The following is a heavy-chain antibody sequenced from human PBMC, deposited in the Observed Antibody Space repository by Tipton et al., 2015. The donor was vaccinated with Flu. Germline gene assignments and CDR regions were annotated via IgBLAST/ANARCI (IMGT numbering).Heavy chain of an antibody. CDR3: ARGSKYYDFWTGYSDYYYYGMDV. Sequence: QLVQSGAEVKKPGASVKVSCKASGYTFTSYDINWVRQATGQGLEWMGWMNPNSGNTGYAQKFQGRVTMTRNTSISTAYMELSSLRSEDTAVYYCARGSKYYDFWTGYSDYYYYGMDVWGRGPTVTVPS. V-gene: IGHV1-8*01. CDR1: GYTFTSYD. D-gene: IGHD3-3*01. J-gene: IGHJ6*04. CDR2: MNPNSGNT.